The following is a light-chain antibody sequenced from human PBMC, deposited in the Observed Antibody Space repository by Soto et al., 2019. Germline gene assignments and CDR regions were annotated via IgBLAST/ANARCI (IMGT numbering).Light chain of an antibody. Sequence: QSALTQPASVSGTPGQSITISCTGTSSDVGGYNYVSWYQQHPGKAPKLMIYDVSNRPSGVSNRFSGSKSGNTASLTISGLQAEDEAEYYCSSYTSSSVVFGGGTKRTGL. CDR1: SSDVGGYNY. J-gene: IGLJ2*01. V-gene: IGLV2-14*01. CDR2: DVS. CDR3: SSYTSSSVV.